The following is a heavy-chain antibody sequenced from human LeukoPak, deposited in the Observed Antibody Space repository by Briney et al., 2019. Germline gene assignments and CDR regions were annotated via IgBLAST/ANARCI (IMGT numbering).Heavy chain of an antibody. CDR3: ARYDSRGSASTRFDY. J-gene: IGHJ4*02. V-gene: IGHV4-38-2*01. CDR2: IYGTGST. CDR1: GYSLGKNYY. D-gene: IGHD3-16*01. Sequence: SETLSLTCAVSGYSLGKNYYWGWIRQPPGKGLEWIGRIYGTGSTSYNPSLMIRVTMSVDTSKNHFSLKLTSVTAADTAVYYCARYDSRGSASTRFDYWGQGILVTISS.